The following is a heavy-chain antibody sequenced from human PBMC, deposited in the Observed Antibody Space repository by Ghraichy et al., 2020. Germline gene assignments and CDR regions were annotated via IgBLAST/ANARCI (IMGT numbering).Heavy chain of an antibody. Sequence: SQTLSLTCAVYGGSFSGYYWSWIRQPPGKGLEWIGEINHSGSTNYNPSLKSRVTISVDTSKNQFSLKLSSVTAADTAVYYCAILIHERAFDIWGQGTMVTVSS. D-gene: IGHD2-21*01. CDR1: GGSFSGYY. CDR2: INHSGST. J-gene: IGHJ3*02. V-gene: IGHV4-34*01. CDR3: AILIHERAFDI.